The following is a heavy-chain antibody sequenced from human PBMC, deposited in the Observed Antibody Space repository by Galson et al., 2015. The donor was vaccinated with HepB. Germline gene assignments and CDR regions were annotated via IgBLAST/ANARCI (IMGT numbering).Heavy chain of an antibody. CDR1: GFTFSNFG. V-gene: IGHV3-33*01. J-gene: IGHJ6*03. Sequence: SLRLSCAASGFTFSNFGMHWVRQAPGKGLEWVAVIWYEGSNEYYADSVKGRFTISRDNSKNTLYLQMNSLRAEDTAVYYCAREGDDSSGYYYRLYYYYYMDVWGKGTTVTVSS. CDR3: AREGDDSSGYYYRLYYYYYMDV. CDR2: IWYEGSNE. D-gene: IGHD3-22*01.